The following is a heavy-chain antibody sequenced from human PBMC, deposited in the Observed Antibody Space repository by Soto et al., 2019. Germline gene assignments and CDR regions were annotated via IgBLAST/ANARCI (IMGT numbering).Heavy chain of an antibody. J-gene: IGHJ6*02. CDR3: AAAGNTAMAYYYGKDV. Sequence: SVKVSCKASGFTFTSSAVQWVRQARGQRLEWIGWIVVGSGNTNYAQKFQERVTITRDMSTSTAYMELSSLRSEDTAVYYCAAAGNTAMAYYYGKDVWGQGTTVTVSS. V-gene: IGHV1-58*01. CDR2: IVVGSGNT. D-gene: IGHD5-18*01. CDR1: GFTFTSSA.